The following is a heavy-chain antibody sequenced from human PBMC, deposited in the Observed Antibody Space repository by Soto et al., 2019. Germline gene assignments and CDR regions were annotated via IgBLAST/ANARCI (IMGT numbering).Heavy chain of an antibody. CDR1: GGSISSSSYH. Sequence: SETLSLTCTVSGGSISSSSYHWGWIPQPPGQGLEWIGSIYYSATTFYNASLDSRVTISADTCKNQFSLKLSSVSAGDSVIYCWARRNNTAGGWLDSWGQGALVTVSS. CDR2: IYYSATT. D-gene: IGHD1-20*01. J-gene: IGHJ5*01. CDR3: ARRNNTAGGWLDS. V-gene: IGHV4-39*01.